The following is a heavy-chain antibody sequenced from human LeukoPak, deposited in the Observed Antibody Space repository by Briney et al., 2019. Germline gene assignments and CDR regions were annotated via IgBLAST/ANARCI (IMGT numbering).Heavy chain of an antibody. CDR3: ARDQGRVVGATINYYGMDV. CDR1: GFTFSSYS. J-gene: IGHJ6*02. V-gene: IGHV3-48*02. D-gene: IGHD1-26*01. Sequence: GGALRLSCAASGFTFSSYSMNWVRQAPGKGLKWVSYMSSSSSTIYYADSVKGRFAISRDNAKNSLYLQMNSLRDEDTAVYYCARDQGRVVGATINYYGMDVWGQGTTVTVSS. CDR2: MSSSSSTI.